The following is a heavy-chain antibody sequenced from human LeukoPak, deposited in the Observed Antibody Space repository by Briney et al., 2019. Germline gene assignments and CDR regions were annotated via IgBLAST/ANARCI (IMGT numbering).Heavy chain of an antibody. D-gene: IGHD2-15*01. J-gene: IGHJ4*02. CDR2: ISYDGSNK. Sequence: GGSLRLSCAASGFTFSSYDMHWVRQAPGKGLEWVAVISYDGSNKYYADSVKGRFTISRDNSKNTLYLQMNSLRAEDTAVYYCARDSDRYCSGGSCSLNYWGQGTLVTVSS. CDR1: GFTFSSYD. V-gene: IGHV3-30*04. CDR3: ARDSDRYCSGGSCSLNY.